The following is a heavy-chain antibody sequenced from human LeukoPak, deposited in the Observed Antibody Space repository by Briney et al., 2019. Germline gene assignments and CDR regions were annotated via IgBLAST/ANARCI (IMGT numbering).Heavy chain of an antibody. V-gene: IGHV4-59*01. D-gene: IGHD5-12*01. Sequence: SETLSLTCTVSGDSISSYYWSWIRQPPGKGLEWIGYIYYSGSTNYNPSLKSRVTISVDTSKNQFSLKLSSVTAADTAVYYCARAQYSGFFDYWGQGTLVTVSS. CDR2: IYYSGST. CDR3: ARAQYSGFFDY. J-gene: IGHJ4*02. CDR1: GDSISSYY.